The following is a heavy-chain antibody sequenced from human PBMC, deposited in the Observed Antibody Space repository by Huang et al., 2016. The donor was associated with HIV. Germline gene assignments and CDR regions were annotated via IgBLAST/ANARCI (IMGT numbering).Heavy chain of an antibody. J-gene: IGHJ5*02. Sequence: QVQLQESGPGLVKPSETLSLTCTVSGGSISSYYWSWIRQPPGKGLDWIGDMYYSGSTNYNPSLKSRVTISGDTSKNQFSLKLSSVTAADTAVYYCARSHSIHWGFNWFDPWGQGTLVTVSS. V-gene: IGHV4-59*01. CDR3: ARSHSIHWGFNWFDP. CDR2: MYYSGST. CDR1: GGSISSYY. D-gene: IGHD7-27*01.